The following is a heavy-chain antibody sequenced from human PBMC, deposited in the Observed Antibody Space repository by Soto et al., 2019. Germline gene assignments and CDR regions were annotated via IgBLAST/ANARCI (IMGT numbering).Heavy chain of an antibody. D-gene: IGHD1-26*01. CDR1: GFTFSTCW. CDR2: INQDGSER. J-gene: IGHJ4*02. CDR3: VKANKGGY. V-gene: IGHV3-7*01. Sequence: GGSLRLSCAASGFTFSTCWMMWVRQAPGKGLEWVANINQDGSERYYVDSVKGRFTISRDNAKNSLYLQMNSLRAEDTAVYYCVKANKGGYWGQGTPVTVSS.